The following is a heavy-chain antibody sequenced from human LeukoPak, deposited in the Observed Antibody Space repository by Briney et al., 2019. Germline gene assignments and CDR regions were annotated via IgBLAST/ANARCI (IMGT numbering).Heavy chain of an antibody. CDR1: GGSISSSSYY. V-gene: IGHV4-39*01. J-gene: IGHJ5*02. CDR3: ARSNYYGSGKGLDP. CDR2: INYSGST. Sequence: SETLSLTCTVSGGSISSSSYYWGWIRQPPGKGLEWIGSINYSGSTYYNPSLKSRVTISVDTSKNQFSLKLSSVTAADTAVYYCARSNYYGSGKGLDPWGQGTLVTVSS. D-gene: IGHD3-10*01.